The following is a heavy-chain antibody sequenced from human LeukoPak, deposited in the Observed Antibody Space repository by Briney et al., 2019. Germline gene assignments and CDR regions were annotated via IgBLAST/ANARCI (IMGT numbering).Heavy chain of an antibody. V-gene: IGHV4-59*08. CDR3: ATTRIVRAERLFDY. J-gene: IGHJ4*02. D-gene: IGHD2-21*01. Sequence: SETLSLTCTVSGGSINSYYWSWIRQPPGKGLEWVGYIYYSGSTNYNPSLKSRVTISLDTSKNQFSLKVNSLTAADAAVYYCATTRIVRAERLFDYWSPGTLVTVSS. CDR1: GGSINSYY. CDR2: IYYSGST.